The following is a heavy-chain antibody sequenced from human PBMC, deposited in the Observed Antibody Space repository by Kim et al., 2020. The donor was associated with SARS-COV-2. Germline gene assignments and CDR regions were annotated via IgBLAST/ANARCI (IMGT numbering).Heavy chain of an antibody. J-gene: IGHJ5*02. V-gene: IGHV4-34*01. Sequence: SETLSLTCAVYGGSFSGYYWSWIRQPPGKGLEWIGEINHSGSTNYNPSLKSRVTISVDTSKNQFSLKLSSVTAADTAVYYCARVVAGRWLQRKVNNWFDPWGQGTLVTVSS. CDR3: ARVVAGRWLQRKVNNWFDP. CDR2: INHSGST. CDR1: GGSFSGYY. D-gene: IGHD5-12*01.